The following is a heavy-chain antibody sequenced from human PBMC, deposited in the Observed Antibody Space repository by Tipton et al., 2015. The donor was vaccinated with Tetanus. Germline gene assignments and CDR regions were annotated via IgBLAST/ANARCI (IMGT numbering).Heavy chain of an antibody. CDR1: GFSFSGYA. D-gene: IGHD3-10*01. V-gene: IGHV3-23*01. CDR2: ISGSGSST. J-gene: IGHJ5*02. Sequence: SLRLSCAASGFSFSGYAMGWVRRAPGKGLEGAALISGSGSSTFYADSVKGRFTISRANSKNTLSLQMNSLRAEDTAFYFCAKEGYHGSGSFAKSYFDPWGQGTLVTVSS. CDR3: AKEGYHGSGSFAKSYFDP.